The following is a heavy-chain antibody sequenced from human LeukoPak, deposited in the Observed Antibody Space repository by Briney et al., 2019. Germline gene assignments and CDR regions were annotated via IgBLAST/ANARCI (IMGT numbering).Heavy chain of an antibody. D-gene: IGHD3-22*01. CDR3: ARVPYYYDSSGYYSDY. J-gene: IGHJ4*02. V-gene: IGHV4-61*02. CDR2: IYTSGST. CDR1: GGSISSGSYY. Sequence: SETLSLTCTVSGGSISSGSYYWSWTRQPAGKGLEWIGRIYTSGSTNYNPSLKSRVTISVDTSKNQFSLKLSSVTAADTAVYYCARVPYYYDSSGYYSDYWGQGTLVTVSS.